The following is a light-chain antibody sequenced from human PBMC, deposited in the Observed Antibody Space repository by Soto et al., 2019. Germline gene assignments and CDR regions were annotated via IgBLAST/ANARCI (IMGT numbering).Light chain of an antibody. CDR2: QVT. CDR3: TSYSSSSTFYV. CDR1: SSDIGGYYY. V-gene: IGLV2-14*01. Sequence: QSALTQPASVSGSPVQSITISCTGTSSDIGGYYYVSWYQHHPGKAPKLIIYQVTNRPSGVSHRFSGSKSGNTASLTISGIXAEDEADYYCTSYSSSSTFYVFGTGTKVTVL. J-gene: IGLJ1*01.